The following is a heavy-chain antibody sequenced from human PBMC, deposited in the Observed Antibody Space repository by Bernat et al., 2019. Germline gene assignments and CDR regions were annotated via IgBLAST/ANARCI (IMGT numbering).Heavy chain of an antibody. CDR3: VRLVERTERRFDY. CDR2: ISSSSSYI. J-gene: IGHJ4*02. Sequence: EVQLVESGGGLVKPGGSLRLSCAASGFTFSSYSMNWVRQAPGKGLEWVSSISSSSSYIYYADSVKGRFTISRDNAKNSLYLQMNSLRAEDTAVYYCVRLVERTERRFDYWGQGTLVTVSS. CDR1: GFTFSSYS. V-gene: IGHV3-21*01. D-gene: IGHD1-1*01.